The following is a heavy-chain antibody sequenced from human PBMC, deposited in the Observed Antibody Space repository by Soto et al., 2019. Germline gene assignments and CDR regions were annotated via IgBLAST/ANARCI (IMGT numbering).Heavy chain of an antibody. J-gene: IGHJ5*02. CDR2: ISGSGGST. CDR3: AKSGQQLVRAVRNWFDP. CDR1: GFTFSSYA. V-gene: IGHV3-23*01. D-gene: IGHD6-13*01. Sequence: GGSLRLSCAASGFTFSSYAMSWVRQAPGKGLEWVSAISGSGGSTYYADSVKGRFTISRDNSKNTLYLQMNSLRAEDTAVYYCAKSGQQLVRAVRNWFDPWGQGTQVTAPQ.